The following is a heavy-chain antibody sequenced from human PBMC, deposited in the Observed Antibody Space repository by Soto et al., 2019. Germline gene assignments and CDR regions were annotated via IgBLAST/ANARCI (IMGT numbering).Heavy chain of an antibody. D-gene: IGHD1-26*01. CDR1: GYTFTGYY. V-gene: IGHV1-2*02. Sequence: ASVKVSFKASGYTFTGYYMHWVRQAPGQGLEWMGWINPNSGGTNYAQKFQGRVTMTRDTSISTAYMELSRLRSDDTAVYYCATSVPPAVVGGSYGMDVWGQGTTVTVSS. CDR3: ATSVPPAVVGGSYGMDV. CDR2: INPNSGGT. J-gene: IGHJ6*02.